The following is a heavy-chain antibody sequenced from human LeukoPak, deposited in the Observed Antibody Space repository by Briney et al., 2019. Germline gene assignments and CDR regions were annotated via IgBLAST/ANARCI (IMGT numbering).Heavy chain of an antibody. D-gene: IGHD2-15*01. Sequence: PGGSLRLSCAASGFTFSSYAMSWVRQAPGKGLGWVSAISGSGGSTYYADSVKGRFTISRDNSKNTLYLQMNSLRAEDTAVYYCAKEISAGYCSGGSCYPVRYFDYWGQGTLVTVSS. CDR3: AKEISAGYCSGGSCYPVRYFDY. V-gene: IGHV3-23*01. J-gene: IGHJ4*02. CDR1: GFTFSSYA. CDR2: ISGSGGST.